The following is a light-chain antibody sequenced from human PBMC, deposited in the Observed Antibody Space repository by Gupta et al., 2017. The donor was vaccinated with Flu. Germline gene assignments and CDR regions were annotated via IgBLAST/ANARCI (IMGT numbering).Light chain of an antibody. J-gene: IGLJ3*02. Sequence: GSNYVYWYQQLPGSASQLLIYRTNQRPSGVPDRFSGFKSGTSASLAISGLRSEDAADYYCAAWDDSLSGPVFGGGTKLTVV. CDR3: AAWDDSLSGPV. V-gene: IGLV1-47*01. CDR1: GSNY. CDR2: RTN.